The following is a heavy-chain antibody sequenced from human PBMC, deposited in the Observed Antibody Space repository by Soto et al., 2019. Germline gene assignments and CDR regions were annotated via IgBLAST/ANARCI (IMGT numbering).Heavy chain of an antibody. V-gene: IGHV4-30-4*01. D-gene: IGHD6-13*01. J-gene: IGHJ6*02. Sequence: SETLSLTCTVSGGSISSGDYYWSWIRQPPGKGLEWIGYIYYSGITYYNPSLKGRVTISVDTSKNQFSLKLSSETAADTAVYYCARARAATGTYPDYYYGLDVWGQGTTVTVSS. CDR3: ARARAATGTYPDYYYGLDV. CDR2: IYYSGIT. CDR1: GGSISSGDYY.